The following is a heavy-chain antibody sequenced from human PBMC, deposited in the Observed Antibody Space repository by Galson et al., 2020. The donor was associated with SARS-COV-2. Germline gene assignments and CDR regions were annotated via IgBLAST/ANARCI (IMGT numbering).Heavy chain of an antibody. D-gene: IGHD3-3*01. V-gene: IGHV3-30*04. CDR1: GFTFSSYA. CDR2: ISYDGSNK. J-gene: IGHJ4*02. CDR3: ARDRYYDFWSGYYSGDY. Sequence: GGSLRLSCAASGFTFSSYAMHWVRQAPGKGLEWVAVISYDGSNKYYADSVKGRFTISRDNSKNTLYLQMNSLRAEDTAVYYCARDRYYDFWSGYYSGDYWGQGTLVTVSS.